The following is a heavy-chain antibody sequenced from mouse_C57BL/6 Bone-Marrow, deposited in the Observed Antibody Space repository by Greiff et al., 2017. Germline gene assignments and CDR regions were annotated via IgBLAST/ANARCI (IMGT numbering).Heavy chain of an antibody. Sequence: EVKLVESGGGLVQPGGSLKLSCAASGFTFSDYYMYWVRQTPEKRLEWVAYISNGGGSTYYPDTVKGRFTISRDNAKNTLYLKMSRLKSEDTAMYYCARHLYDGYPDAMDDWGQGTSVTVSS. CDR2: ISNGGGST. D-gene: IGHD2-3*01. CDR1: GFTFSDYY. J-gene: IGHJ4*01. CDR3: ARHLYDGYPDAMDD. V-gene: IGHV5-12*01.